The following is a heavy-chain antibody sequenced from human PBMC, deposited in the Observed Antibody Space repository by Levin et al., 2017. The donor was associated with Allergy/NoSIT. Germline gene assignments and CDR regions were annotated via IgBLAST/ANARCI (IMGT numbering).Heavy chain of an antibody. CDR3: ARDGSGWYEKACDI. CDR2: IKQDGSEK. D-gene: IGHD6-19*01. J-gene: IGHJ3*02. V-gene: IGHV3-7*04. CDR1: GFSVSSFW. Sequence: TGGSLRLSCAASGFSVSSFWMSWVRQAPGKGLEWVANIKQDGSEKQYVGSVKGRFSISRDNAKNSLYLQMNSLRAEDTAVYYCARDGSGWYEKACDIWGQGTMVTVSS.